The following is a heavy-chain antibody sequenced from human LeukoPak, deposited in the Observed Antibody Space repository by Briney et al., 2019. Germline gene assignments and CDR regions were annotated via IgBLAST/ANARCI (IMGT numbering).Heavy chain of an antibody. Sequence: GGSLRLSCAASGFTFSSYAMSWVRQAPGKGLEWVSAISGSGGSTYYADSVKGRFTISRDNSKNTLYLQMNSLRAEDTAVYYCASTGSGYDAFDIWGQGTMVTVSS. CDR2: ISGSGGST. J-gene: IGHJ3*02. V-gene: IGHV3-23*01. CDR3: ASTGSGYDAFDI. CDR1: GFTFSSYA. D-gene: IGHD3-3*01.